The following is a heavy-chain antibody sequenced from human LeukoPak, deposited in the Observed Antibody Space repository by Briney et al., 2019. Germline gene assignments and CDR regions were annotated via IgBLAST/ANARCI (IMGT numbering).Heavy chain of an antibody. CDR3: ARGGGGWNAWFDP. V-gene: IGHV4-59*01. CDR2: IYYSGST. D-gene: IGHD1-1*01. CDR1: GGSISTYY. Sequence: NPSETLSLICTVSGGSISTYYWSWIRQPPGKGLEWIGYIYYSGSTSYNPPLKSRVTISVDTSKNQFSLKLSSVTAADTAVYYCARGGGGWNAWFDPWGQGTLVTVSS. J-gene: IGHJ5*02.